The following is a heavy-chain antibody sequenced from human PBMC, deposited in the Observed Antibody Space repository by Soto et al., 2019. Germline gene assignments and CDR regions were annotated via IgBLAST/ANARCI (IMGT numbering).Heavy chain of an antibody. CDR3: VKVRYCSGRSCYSEPLAPCLSWGTDY. CDR2: ISSSSSYI. V-gene: IGHV3-21*01. J-gene: IGHJ4*02. CDR1: GFTFSSYS. D-gene: IGHD2-15*01. Sequence: EVQLVESGGGLVKPGGSLRLSCAASGFTFSSYSMNWVRQAPGKGLEWVSSISSSSSYIYYADSVKGRFTISRDNAKNSLLLQQNSVSAVNRAVLHKVKVRYCSGRSCYSEPLAPCLSWGTDYWVQETLVSGFS.